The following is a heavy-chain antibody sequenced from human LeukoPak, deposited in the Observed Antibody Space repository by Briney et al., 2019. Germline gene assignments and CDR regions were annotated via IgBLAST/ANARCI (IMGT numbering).Heavy chain of an antibody. CDR2: IKQDGSEK. J-gene: IGHJ4*02. CDR3: ATEYSSSSSPFDY. Sequence: QAGGSLRLSCAASGFSFSRYWMSWVRQVPRKGLEWVANIKQDGSEKYYVDSVKGRFTISRDNGKNSLYLQMNSLRAEDTAVYYCATEYSSSSSPFDYWGQGTLVTVSS. CDR1: GFSFSRYW. V-gene: IGHV3-7*01. D-gene: IGHD6-6*01.